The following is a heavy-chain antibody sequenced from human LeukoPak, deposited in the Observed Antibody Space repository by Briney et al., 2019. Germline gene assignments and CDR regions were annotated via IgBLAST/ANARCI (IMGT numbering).Heavy chain of an antibody. V-gene: IGHV1-3*01. Sequence: GASVEVSCKASGYTFTSYAMHWVRQAPGQRFEWMGWINAGNGNTKYSQKFQGRVTITRDTSASTAYMELSSLRSEDTAVYCCASGGPIVGATFDYWGQGTLVTVSS. D-gene: IGHD1-26*01. CDR1: GYTFTSYA. CDR3: ASGGPIVGATFDY. CDR2: INAGNGNT. J-gene: IGHJ4*02.